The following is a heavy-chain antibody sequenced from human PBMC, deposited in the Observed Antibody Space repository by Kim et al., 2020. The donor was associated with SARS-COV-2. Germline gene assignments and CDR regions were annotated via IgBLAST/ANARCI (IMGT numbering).Heavy chain of an antibody. Sequence: ASVKVSCKASGYTFTSYGISWVRQAPGQGLEWMGWISAYNGNTNYAQKLQGRVTMTTDTPTSTAYMELRSLRSDDTAVYYCARRGYGDYSYYFDYWGQGTLVTVSS. V-gene: IGHV1-18*01. CDR3: ARRGYGDYSYYFDY. CDR2: ISAYNGNT. D-gene: IGHD4-17*01. CDR1: GYTFTSYG. J-gene: IGHJ4*02.